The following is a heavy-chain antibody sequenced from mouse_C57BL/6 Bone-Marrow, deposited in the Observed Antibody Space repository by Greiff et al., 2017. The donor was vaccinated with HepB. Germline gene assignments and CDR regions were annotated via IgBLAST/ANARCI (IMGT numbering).Heavy chain of an antibody. CDR1: GYTFTSYW. CDR3: ARLSFPGYYFDY. CDR2: IHPNSGST. J-gene: IGHJ2*01. V-gene: IGHV1-64*01. Sequence: QVQLQQPGAELVKPGASVKLSCKASGYTFTSYWMHWVKQRPGQGLEWIGMIHPNSGSTNYNEKFKSKATLTVDKSSSTAYMQLSSLTSEDSAVYYCARLSFPGYYFDYWGQGTTLTVSS.